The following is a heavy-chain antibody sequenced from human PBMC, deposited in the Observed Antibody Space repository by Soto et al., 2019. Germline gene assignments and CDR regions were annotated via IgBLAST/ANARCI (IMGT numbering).Heavy chain of an antibody. CDR2: ISSSSSFI. Sequence: EVQLVESGGGLVKPGGSLRLSCAASGFTFSSYNMNWVRQAPGKGLEWVSSISSSSSFIYYADSVKGRFTISRDNAKNSLDLQMNSLRAEDTAVYYCARGRGSSWYFDCWGQGTLVTVAS. J-gene: IGHJ4*02. V-gene: IGHV3-21*01. CDR3: ARGRGSSWYFDC. CDR1: GFTFSSYN. D-gene: IGHD6-13*01.